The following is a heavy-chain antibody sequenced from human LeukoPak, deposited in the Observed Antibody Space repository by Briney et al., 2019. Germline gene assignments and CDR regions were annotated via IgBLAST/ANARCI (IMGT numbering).Heavy chain of an antibody. CDR1: GFTFSDYY. V-gene: IGHV3-11*04. CDR3: ARGVGIVVVPAAPADY. Sequence: KPGGSLRLSCAASGFTFSDYYMSWIRQAPGKGLEWVSYISGSGSTKYYADSVKGRFTISRDNSKNTLYLQMNSLRAEDTAVYYCARGVGIVVVPAAPADYWGQGTLVTVSS. J-gene: IGHJ4*02. CDR2: ISGSGSTK. D-gene: IGHD2-2*03.